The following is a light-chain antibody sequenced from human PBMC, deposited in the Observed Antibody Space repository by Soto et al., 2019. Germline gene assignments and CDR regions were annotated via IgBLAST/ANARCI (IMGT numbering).Light chain of an antibody. J-gene: IGLJ1*01. Sequence: QSVLTQHASVSGSPGQSITISCSGTSSNIGGYNIVSRYQQHPGKAPKVIIYEGVKRPSGVSDRFSGSTSGVTASLTISGLQAEDEAEYYCCSYVGATTYVFGSGTKVTVL. CDR2: EGV. CDR3: CSYVGATTYV. V-gene: IGLV2-23*01. CDR1: SSNIGGYNI.